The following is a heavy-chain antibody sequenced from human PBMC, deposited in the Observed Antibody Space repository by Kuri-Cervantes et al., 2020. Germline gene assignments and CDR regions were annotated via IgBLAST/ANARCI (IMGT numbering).Heavy chain of an antibody. CDR2: INHSGST. CDR1: GWSFSGYY. V-gene: IGHV4-34*01. Sequence: GSLRLSCAVYGWSFSGYYWSWIRQPPGKGLEWSGEINHSGSTNYNPSIKSRVTISVDTSKNQFSLKLSSVTAADTAVYYCARGQPYGDYPYYYYYMDVWGKGTTVTVSS. D-gene: IGHD4-17*01. J-gene: IGHJ6*03. CDR3: ARGQPYGDYPYYYYYMDV.